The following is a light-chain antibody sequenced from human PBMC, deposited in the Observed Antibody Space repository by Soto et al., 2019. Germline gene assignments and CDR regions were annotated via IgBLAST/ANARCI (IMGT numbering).Light chain of an antibody. CDR3: QQYENLPT. CDR2: DAS. J-gene: IGKJ5*01. Sequence: IQMTHYPSSLSASVGDRVTITCQASQNINNYLKWYQRKQGRAPKLLIYDASNLEAGVPSRFRGSGSGAYFTFIISRLQPEDVATYYCQQYENLPTFGGGTRLEIK. V-gene: IGKV1-33*01. CDR1: QNINNY.